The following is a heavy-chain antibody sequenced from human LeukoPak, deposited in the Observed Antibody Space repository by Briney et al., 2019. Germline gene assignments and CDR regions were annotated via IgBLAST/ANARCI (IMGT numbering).Heavy chain of an antibody. CDR1: GFTFSSYA. CDR2: ISGSGGST. V-gene: IGHV3-23*01. J-gene: IGHJ4*02. Sequence: GGSLRLSCAASGFTFSSYAMSWVRQAPGKGLEWVSAISGSGGSTYYADSVKGRFTISRDNSKNTLYLQMNSLRTEDTALYYCAKDRRGFGFGGGNYFDYWGQGTLVTVSS. D-gene: IGHD3-10*01. CDR3: AKDRRGFGFGGGNYFDY.